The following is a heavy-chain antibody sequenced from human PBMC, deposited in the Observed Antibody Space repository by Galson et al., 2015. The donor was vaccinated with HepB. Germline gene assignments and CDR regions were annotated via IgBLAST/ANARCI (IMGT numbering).Heavy chain of an antibody. V-gene: IGHV6-1*01. Sequence: CAISGDSVSSNSAAWYWIRQSPSRGLEWLGRTYYRAKWYNDYAVSVRGRITISRDNIKNHLFLQMNSLSAEDSAVYFCARGSTEWPRLFDIWGQGIRVVVSS. J-gene: IGHJ3*02. D-gene: IGHD3-3*01. CDR1: GDSVSSNSAA. CDR2: TYYRAKWYN. CDR3: ARGSTEWPRLFDI.